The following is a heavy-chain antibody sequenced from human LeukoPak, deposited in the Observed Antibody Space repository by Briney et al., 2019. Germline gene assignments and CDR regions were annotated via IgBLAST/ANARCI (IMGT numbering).Heavy chain of an antibody. V-gene: IGHV3-53*01. D-gene: IGHD3-22*01. CDR1: GFTVSSNY. J-gene: IGHJ4*02. CDR2: IYSGGST. CDR3: ARDCYYDSSGYCD. Sequence: GGSLRLSCAASGFTVSSNYMSWVRQAPGKGLEWVSVIYSGGSTYYADSVKGRFTISRDNSKNTLYLQMNSLRAEDTAVYYCARDCYYDSSGYCDWGQGTLVTVSS.